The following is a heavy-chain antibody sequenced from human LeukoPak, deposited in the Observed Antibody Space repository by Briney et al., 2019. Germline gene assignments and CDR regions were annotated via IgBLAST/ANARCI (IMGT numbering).Heavy chain of an antibody. D-gene: IGHD6-19*01. CDR1: GFTFSSYA. CDR2: ISGSGGST. CDR3: AKDASSRKKQWLAPYYFDY. Sequence: GGSLRLSCAASGFTFSSYAMSWVPQAPGKGLEWGSAISGSGGSTYYADSVKGRFTISRDNSKNTLYLQMNSLRAEDTAVYYCAKDASSRKKQWLAPYYFDYWGQGTLVTVSS. J-gene: IGHJ4*02. V-gene: IGHV3-23*01.